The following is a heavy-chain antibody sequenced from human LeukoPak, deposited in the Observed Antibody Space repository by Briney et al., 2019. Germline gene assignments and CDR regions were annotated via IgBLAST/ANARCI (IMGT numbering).Heavy chain of an antibody. CDR1: GYTFTGYY. CDR2: INPNSGGT. D-gene: IGHD5-18*01. J-gene: IGHJ3*02. CDR3: ARKSLWDTAMVNDAFDI. Sequence: ASVKVSCKASGYTFTGYYMHWVRQAPGQGLEWMGWINPNSGGTNYAQKFQGRVTMTRDTSISTAYMELSRLRSDDTAVYYCARKSLWDTAMVNDAFDIWSQGTMVTVSS. V-gene: IGHV1-2*02.